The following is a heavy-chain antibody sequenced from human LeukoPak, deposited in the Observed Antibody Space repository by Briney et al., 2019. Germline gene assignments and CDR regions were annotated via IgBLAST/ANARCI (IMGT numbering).Heavy chain of an antibody. CDR3: ARTAAAGTSSGY. J-gene: IGHJ4*02. Sequence: ASVKVSCKASGGTFSSYAISWVRQAPGQGLEWMGGIIPIFGTANYAQKFQGRVTITADESTSTAYMELRSLRSDDTAVYYCARTAAAGTSSGYWGQGTLVTVSS. V-gene: IGHV1-69*13. CDR2: IIPIFGTA. D-gene: IGHD6-13*01. CDR1: GGTFSSYA.